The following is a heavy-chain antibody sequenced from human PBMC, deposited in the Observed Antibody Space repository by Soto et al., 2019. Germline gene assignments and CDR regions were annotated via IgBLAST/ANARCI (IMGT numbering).Heavy chain of an antibody. D-gene: IGHD3-22*01. CDR3: ARHAALAFHYGSSGYYVDT. V-gene: IGHV4-39*01. CDR1: GGTIRSSSYY. J-gene: IGHJ5*02. CDR2: IYYAGST. Sequence: SETMSLTCSVSGGTIRSSSYYWGWIRQRPGKGLEWIANIYYAGSTYYNPSLKSRVTIAVDPSRKQFSLKLRSATAADTAVYSCARHAALAFHYGSSGYYVDTRGQGTLVTVSS.